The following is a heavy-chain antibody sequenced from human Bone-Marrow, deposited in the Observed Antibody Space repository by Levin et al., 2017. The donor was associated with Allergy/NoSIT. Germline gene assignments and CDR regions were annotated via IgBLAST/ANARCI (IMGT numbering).Heavy chain of an antibody. J-gene: IGHJ4*02. CDR2: ITSSSSHT. Sequence: GGSLRLSCAASGFTFSNYSMNWVRQAPGKGLEWVSSITSSSSHTYYADSVKGRFTISRDNSKNSLYLQMNSLRVEDTAVYYCARDTDDTLLAVANPRPEFDYWGQGTLVTVSS. CDR3: ARDTDDTLLAVANPRPEFDY. V-gene: IGHV3-21*01. D-gene: IGHD6-19*01. CDR1: GFTFSNYS.